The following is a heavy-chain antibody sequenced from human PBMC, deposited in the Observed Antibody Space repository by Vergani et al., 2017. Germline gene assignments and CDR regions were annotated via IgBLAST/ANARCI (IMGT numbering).Heavy chain of an antibody. CDR2: ISSSGSTI. Sequence: QVQLVESGGGLVKPGGSLRLSCAASGFTFSDYYMSWVRQAPGKGLEWVSYISSSGSTIYYADSVKGRFTISRDNAKHSLYLQMNSLRAEDTAVYYCARDKSHIAAAGGYDGMDVWGRGTTVTVSS. D-gene: IGHD6-13*01. J-gene: IGHJ6*02. V-gene: IGHV3-11*04. CDR1: GFTFSDYY. CDR3: ARDKSHIAAAGGYDGMDV.